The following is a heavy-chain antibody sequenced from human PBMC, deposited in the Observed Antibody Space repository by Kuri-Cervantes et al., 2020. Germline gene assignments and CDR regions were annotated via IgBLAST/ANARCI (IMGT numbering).Heavy chain of an antibody. D-gene: IGHD4-17*01. CDR2: IYYSGST. V-gene: IGHV4-59*01. CDR3: ARKGNYGDYFYAFDI. J-gene: IGHJ3*02. CDR1: GGSISSYY. Sequence: SETLSLTCTASGGSISSYYWSWIRQPPGKGLEWIGYIYYSGSTNYNPSLKSRVTISVDTSKNQFSLKLSSVAAADTAVYYCARKGNYGDYFYAFDIWGQGTMVTVSS.